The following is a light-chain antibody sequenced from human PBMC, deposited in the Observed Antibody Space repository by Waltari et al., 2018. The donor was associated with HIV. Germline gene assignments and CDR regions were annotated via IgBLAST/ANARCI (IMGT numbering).Light chain of an antibody. Sequence: SALSQPPSVSGSPGQTITVPCAGTSSDIGTYKLVSWYQHHPGKAPKLMISEVNNRPSGVSDRFSGANSGNTASLTISGLQAEDEADYYCCSYASSLSWVFGGGTKVTVL. CDR2: EVN. J-gene: IGLJ3*02. CDR1: SSDIGTYKL. CDR3: CSYASSLSWV. V-gene: IGLV2-23*02.